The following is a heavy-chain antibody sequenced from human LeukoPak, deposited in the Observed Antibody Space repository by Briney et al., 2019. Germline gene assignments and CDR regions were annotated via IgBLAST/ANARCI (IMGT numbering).Heavy chain of an antibody. CDR2: INHSGST. J-gene: IGHJ6*02. CDR1: GGSFSGYY. Sequence: PSETLSLTCAVYGGSFSGYYWSWIRQPPGKGLEWIGGINHSGSTNYNPSLKSRVTISVDTSKNQFSLKLSSVTAADTAVYYCARGREDIVVVVAATLYGMDVWGQGTTVTASS. D-gene: IGHD2-15*01. CDR3: ARGREDIVVVVAATLYGMDV. V-gene: IGHV4-34*01.